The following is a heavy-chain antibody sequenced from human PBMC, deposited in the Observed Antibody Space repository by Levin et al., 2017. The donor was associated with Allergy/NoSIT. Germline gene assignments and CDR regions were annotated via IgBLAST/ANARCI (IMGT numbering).Heavy chain of an antibody. CDR2: IKSKTDGGTT. V-gene: IGHV3-15*01. J-gene: IGHJ4*02. CDR3: TTTVRPGARPQWD. CDR1: GFTFSNAW. Sequence: KPGGSLRLSCAASGFTFSNAWMSWVRQAPGKGLEWVGRIKSKTDGGTTDYAAPVKGRFTISRDDSKNTLYLQMNSLKTEDTAVYYCTTTVRPGARPQWDWGQGTLVTVSS. D-gene: IGHD1-26*01.